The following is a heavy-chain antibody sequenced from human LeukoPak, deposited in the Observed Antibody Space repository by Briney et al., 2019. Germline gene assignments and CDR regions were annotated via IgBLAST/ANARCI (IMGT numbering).Heavy chain of an antibody. Sequence: GGSLRLSCAASGFTFSSYAMGWVRQAPGKGLEWVSAISGSGGSTYYADSVKGRFTISRDNSKNTLYVQMNSLRAEDTAVYYCAKDSCSSSSCYYDYWGQGTLVTVSS. J-gene: IGHJ4*02. CDR1: GFTFSSYA. V-gene: IGHV3-23*01. D-gene: IGHD2-2*01. CDR3: AKDSCSSSSCYYDY. CDR2: ISGSGGST.